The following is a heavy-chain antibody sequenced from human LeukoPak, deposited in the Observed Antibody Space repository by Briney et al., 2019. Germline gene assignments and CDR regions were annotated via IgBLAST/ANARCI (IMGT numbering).Heavy chain of an antibody. CDR3: ARVSGLGYCSGGSCYGLSYFDY. CDR2: INHSGST. Sequence: PSETLSLTRAVYGGSFSGYYWSWIRQPPGKGLEWIGEINHSGSTNYNPSLKSRVTISVDTSKNQFSLKLSSVTAADTAVYYCARVSGLGYCSGGSCYGLSYFDYWGQGTLVTVSS. D-gene: IGHD2-15*01. CDR1: GGSFSGYY. V-gene: IGHV4-34*01. J-gene: IGHJ4*02.